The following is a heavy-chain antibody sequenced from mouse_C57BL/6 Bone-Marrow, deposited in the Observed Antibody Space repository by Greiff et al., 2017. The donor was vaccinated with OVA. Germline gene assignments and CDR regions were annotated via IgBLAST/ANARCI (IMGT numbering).Heavy chain of an antibody. D-gene: IGHD2-3*01. CDR1: GYTFTSYG. J-gene: IGHJ3*01. V-gene: IGHV1-81*01. CDR3: AYRGLLAY. CDR2: IYPRSGNT. Sequence: QVQLQQSGAELARPGASVKLSCKASGYTFTSYGISWVKQRTGQGLEWIGEIYPRSGNTYYNEKLKGKATLTADKSSSTAYMELRSLTSEDAAVYFCAYRGLLAYWGQGTLVTVSA.